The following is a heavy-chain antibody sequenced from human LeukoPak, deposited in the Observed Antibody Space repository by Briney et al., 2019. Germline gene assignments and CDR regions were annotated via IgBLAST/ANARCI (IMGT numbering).Heavy chain of an antibody. D-gene: IGHD3-10*01. CDR1: GGSFSGYY. CDR2: INHSGST. Sequence: SETLSLTCAVYGGSFSGYYWSWVRQPPGKGLEWIGEINHSGSTNYNPSFKSRVAISVVTSRNQLSLKLSSVTAADTAVYYCARGPDSGSYFAWFDPWGQGTLVTVSS. V-gene: IGHV4-34*01. CDR3: ARGPDSGSYFAWFDP. J-gene: IGHJ5*02.